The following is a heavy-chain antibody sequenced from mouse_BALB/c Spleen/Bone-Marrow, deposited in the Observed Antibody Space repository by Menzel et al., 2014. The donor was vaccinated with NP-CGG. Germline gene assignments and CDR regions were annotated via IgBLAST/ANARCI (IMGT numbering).Heavy chain of an antibody. CDR2: VFPGDGNT. J-gene: IGHJ1*01. CDR3: ARRRTRMTSVFEFIDL. CDR1: GYGFSSSW. Sequence: QVQLPRPGPEVVKPGASVQISCRASGYGFSSSWMNWVKQRPGPGLEWIGRVFPGDGNTKYNGKFKGKATLTADPTSSIAYMQTSSLTTVDSAVYFGARRRTRMTSVFEFIDLRAASTPVTDSS. V-gene: IGHV1-82*01. D-gene: IGHD2-13*01.